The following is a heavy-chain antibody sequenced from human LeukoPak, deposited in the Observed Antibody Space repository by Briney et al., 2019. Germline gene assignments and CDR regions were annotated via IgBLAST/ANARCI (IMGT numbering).Heavy chain of an antibody. CDR1: GFTLSSYG. CDR2: IWYDGSNK. J-gene: IGHJ4*02. CDR3: ARDLGYYGSGSYYKGFDY. V-gene: IGHV3-33*01. D-gene: IGHD3-10*01. Sequence: QAGGSLRLSCAASGFTLSSYGMHWVRQAPGKGLEWVAVIWYDGSNKYYADSVKGRFTISRDNSKNTLYLQMNSLRAEDTAVYYCARDLGYYGSGSYYKGFDYWGQGTLVTVSS.